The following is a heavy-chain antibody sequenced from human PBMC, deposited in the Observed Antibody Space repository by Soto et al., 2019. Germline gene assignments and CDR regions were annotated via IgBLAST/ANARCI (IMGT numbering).Heavy chain of an antibody. CDR3: ASSSAHYYYYYMDV. CDR1: GFTFSSYW. V-gene: IGHV3-7*03. J-gene: IGHJ6*03. D-gene: IGHD2-2*01. CDR2: IKQDGSEK. Sequence: GGSLRLSCAASGFTFSSYWMSWVRQAPGKGLEWVANIKQDGSEKYYVDSVKGRFTISRDNAKNSLYLQMNSLRAEDTAVYYCASSSAHYYYYYMDVWGKGTTVTVSS.